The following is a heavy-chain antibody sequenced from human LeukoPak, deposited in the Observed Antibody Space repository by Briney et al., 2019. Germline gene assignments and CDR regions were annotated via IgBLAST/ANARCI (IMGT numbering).Heavy chain of an antibody. Sequence: ASVKVSCKASGYTFTSYGISWARQAPGQGLEWMGWISAYNGNTNYAQKLQGRVTMTTDTSTSTAYMELRSLRSDDTAVYYCARDRYPSSGYYYEDTFQVWGQGTMVTVSS. CDR1: GYTFTSYG. CDR3: ARDRYPSSGYYYEDTFQV. D-gene: IGHD3-22*01. CDR2: ISAYNGNT. V-gene: IGHV1-18*01. J-gene: IGHJ3*01.